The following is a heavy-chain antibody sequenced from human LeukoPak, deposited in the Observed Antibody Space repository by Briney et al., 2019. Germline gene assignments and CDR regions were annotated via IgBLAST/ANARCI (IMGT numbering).Heavy chain of an antibody. CDR3: ATYGGNSELAFDI. J-gene: IGHJ3*02. CDR1: GGSISSYY. CDR2: IYTSGST. Sequence: SETLSLTCTVSGGSISSYYWSWIRQPAGKGLEWIGRIYTSGSTNYNPSLKSRVTMSLDTSKNQFSLKLSSVTAADTAVYYCATYGGNSELAFDIWGQGTMVTVSS. V-gene: IGHV4-4*07. D-gene: IGHD4-23*01.